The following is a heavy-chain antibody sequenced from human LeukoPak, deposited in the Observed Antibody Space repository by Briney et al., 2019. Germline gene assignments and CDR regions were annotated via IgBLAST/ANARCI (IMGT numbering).Heavy chain of an antibody. CDR2: ISSYNGNT. Sequence: ASVKVSCKASGYTFTNYAFTWVRQAPGQGLEWMGWISSYNGNTNYAQKFQGSVTLTTDTSTETAYMELRSLRSDDTAVYYCARYYYDSSGFYTHSDYWGQGTLVTVSS. CDR1: GYTFTNYA. D-gene: IGHD3-22*01. J-gene: IGHJ4*02. CDR3: ARYYYDSSGFYTHSDY. V-gene: IGHV1-18*01.